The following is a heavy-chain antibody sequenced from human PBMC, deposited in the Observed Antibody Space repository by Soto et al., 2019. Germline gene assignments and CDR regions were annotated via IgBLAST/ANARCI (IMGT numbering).Heavy chain of an antibody. CDR3: ASGTLYYDILTGYPTPYYFDY. V-gene: IGHV4-59*12. Sequence: PSETLSLTCTVSGGSISSYYWSWIRQPPGKGLEWIGYIYYSGSTYYNPSLKSRVTISVDRSKNQFSLKLSSVTAADTAVYYCASGTLYYDILTGYPTPYYFDYWGQGTLVTVSS. CDR1: GGSISSYY. J-gene: IGHJ4*02. CDR2: IYYSGST. D-gene: IGHD3-9*01.